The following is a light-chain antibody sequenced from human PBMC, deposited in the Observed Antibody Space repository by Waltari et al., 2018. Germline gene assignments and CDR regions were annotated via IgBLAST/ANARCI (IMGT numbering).Light chain of an antibody. CDR3: QHYFSIPPHT. Sequence: DIVMTQSPEYLAVSLGERATINCKSSQRVLYNPNNKNYLAWSQQKPGQPPSLLIYWASTRESGVPDRFTGSGSGTDFTLTISSLQAEDVAVYYCQHYFSIPPHTFGQGTKLEIK. CDR1: QRVLYNPNNKNY. V-gene: IGKV4-1*01. CDR2: WAS. J-gene: IGKJ2*01.